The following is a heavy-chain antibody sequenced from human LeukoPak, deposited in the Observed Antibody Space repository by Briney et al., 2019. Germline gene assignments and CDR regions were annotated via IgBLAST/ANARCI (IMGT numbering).Heavy chain of an antibody. Sequence: SETLSLTCTVSGGSTSSYYWSWIRQPAGKGLEWIGRIYTSGSTNYNPSLKSRVTMSVDTSKNQFSLKLSSVTAADTAVYYCARDSYYYGSGSYYLDYWGQGTLVTVSS. J-gene: IGHJ4*02. CDR2: IYTSGST. CDR1: GGSTSSYY. CDR3: ARDSYYYGSGSYYLDY. D-gene: IGHD3-10*01. V-gene: IGHV4-4*07.